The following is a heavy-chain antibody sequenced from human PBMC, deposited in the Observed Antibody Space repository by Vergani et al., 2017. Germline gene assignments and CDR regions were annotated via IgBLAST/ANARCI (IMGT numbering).Heavy chain of an antibody. CDR1: GFTFDDYT. V-gene: IGHV3-43*01. CDR3: AKGPRGGMDV. CDR2: ISWDGGST. Sequence: EVQLVESGGGLVQPGRSLRLSCAASGFTFDDYTMHWVRQAPGKGLEWVSLISWDGGSTYYADSVKGRFTISRDNSKNSLYLQMNSLRTEDTALYYCAKGPRGGMDVWGQGTTVTVSS. J-gene: IGHJ6*02.